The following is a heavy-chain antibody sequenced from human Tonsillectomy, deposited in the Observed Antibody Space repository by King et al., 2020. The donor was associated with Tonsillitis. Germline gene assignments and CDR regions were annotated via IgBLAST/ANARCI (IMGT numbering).Heavy chain of an antibody. CDR2: IKSKTDGGTT. D-gene: IGHD4-17*01. J-gene: IGHJ4*02. Sequence: QLVQSGGGLVKPGGSLRLSCAASGFTFSNAWMSWVRQAPGKGLEWVGRIKSKTDGGTTDYAAPVKGRFTISRDDSKNTLYLQMNSLKTEDAAVYCGSTDSRTTVTTVEWGQGTLGTVSS. CDR1: GFTFSNAW. CDR3: STDSRTTVTTVE. V-gene: IGHV3-15*01.